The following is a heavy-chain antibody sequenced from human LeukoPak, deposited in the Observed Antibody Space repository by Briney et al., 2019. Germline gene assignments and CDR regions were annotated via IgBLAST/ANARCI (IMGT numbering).Heavy chain of an antibody. CDR3: ARSPPGLIYMDV. J-gene: IGHJ6*03. CDR2: INPIFGTA. D-gene: IGHD2-8*01. V-gene: IGHV1-69*01. Sequence: GSSVKVSCKASGGTFSSYAISWVRQAPGQGLGWMGGINPIFGTANYAQKFQGRVTITADESTSTAYMELSSLRSEDTAVYYCARSPPGLIYMDVWGKGTTVSVSS. CDR1: GGTFSSYA.